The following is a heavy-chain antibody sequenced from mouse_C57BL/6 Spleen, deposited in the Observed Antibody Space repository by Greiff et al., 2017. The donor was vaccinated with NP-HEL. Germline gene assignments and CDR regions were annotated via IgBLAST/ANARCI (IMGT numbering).Heavy chain of an antibody. CDR2: IYPGDGDT. CDR3: ARWDYGYYFDY. CDR1: GYAFSSYW. V-gene: IGHV1-80*01. J-gene: IGHJ2*01. Sequence: QVQLKESGAELVKPGASVKISCKASGYAFSSYWMNWVKQRPGKGLEWIGQIYPGDGDTNYNGKFKGKATLTADKSSSTAYMQLSSLTSEDSAVYFCARWDYGYYFDYWGQGTTLTVSS. D-gene: IGHD1-2*01.